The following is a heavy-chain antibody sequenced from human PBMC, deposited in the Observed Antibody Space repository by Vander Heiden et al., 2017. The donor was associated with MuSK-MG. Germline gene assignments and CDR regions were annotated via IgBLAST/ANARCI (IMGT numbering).Heavy chain of an antibody. D-gene: IGHD1-26*01. J-gene: IGHJ4*02. CDR2: INHSGST. CDR1: GGSFSGYY. CDR3: ARGSAVGSRYYFDY. V-gene: IGHV4-34*01. Sequence: QVQLQQWGAGLLKPSETLSLTCAVYGGSFSGYYWSWIRQPPGKGLEWIGEINHSGSTNYNPSLKSRVTISVDTSKNQFSLKLSSVTAADTAVYYCARGSAVGSRYYFDYWGQGTLVTVSS.